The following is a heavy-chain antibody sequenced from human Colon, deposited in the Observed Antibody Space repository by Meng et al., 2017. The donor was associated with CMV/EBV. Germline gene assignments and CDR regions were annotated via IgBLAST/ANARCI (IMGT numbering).Heavy chain of an antibody. V-gene: IGHV1-69*10. CDR2: VFPLLGIT. CDR1: GGTFSNYA. CDR3: ARMPDYGSSTHYFDL. D-gene: IGHD6-6*01. J-gene: IGHJ4*02. Sequence: SVKVSCKASGGTFSNYAVSWVRQAPGQGLEWMGGVFPLLGITTDAPKFRDRVRMTADKSTGTAYMDLGSLRSEDTAIYYCARMPDYGSSTHYFDLWGQGTLVTVSS.